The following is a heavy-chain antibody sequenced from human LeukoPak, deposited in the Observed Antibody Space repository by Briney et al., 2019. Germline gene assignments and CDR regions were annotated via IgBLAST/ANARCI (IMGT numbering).Heavy chain of an antibody. CDR3: ARDLHYGSGSYYKPYYMDV. D-gene: IGHD3-10*01. J-gene: IGHJ6*03. V-gene: IGHV4-59*01. Sequence: LRLSCAASGFIFSSYGMSWIRQPPGKGLEWIGYIYYSGSTNYNPSLKSRVTISVDTSKNQFSLKLSSVTAADTAVYYCARDLHYGSGSYYKPYYMDVWGKGTTVTISS. CDR1: GFIFSSYG. CDR2: IYYSGST.